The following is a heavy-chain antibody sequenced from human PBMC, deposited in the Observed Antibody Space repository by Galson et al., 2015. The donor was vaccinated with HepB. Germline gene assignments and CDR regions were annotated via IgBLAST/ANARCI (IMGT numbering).Heavy chain of an antibody. D-gene: IGHD3-22*01. V-gene: IGHV3-66*01. CDR1: GFSVSSSY. CDR3: ASSYDSSGYSPPGFDY. CDR2: LYSGGNT. J-gene: IGHJ4*02. Sequence: SLRLSCAASGFSVSSSYMSWVRQAPGKGLEWVSVLYSGGNTFYADSVKGRLTISRDDSKNTLYFQMNSLRVEDTAVYFCASSYDSSGYSPPGFDYWGQGPLVIVSS.